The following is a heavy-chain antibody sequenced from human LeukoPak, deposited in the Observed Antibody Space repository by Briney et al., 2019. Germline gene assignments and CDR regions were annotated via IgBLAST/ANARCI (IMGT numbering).Heavy chain of an antibody. CDR2: MYNSGST. D-gene: IGHD6-19*01. CDR1: GGSISSGDYY. CDR3: ARGASPVAGPK. V-gene: IGHV4-30-4*02. Sequence: SETLSLTCTVSGGSISSGDYYWSWIRQPPGKGLEWIGYMYNSGSTYYNPSLKSRVTISVDTSKNQFSLKLSSVTAADTAVYYCARGASPVAGPKWGQGTLVTVSS. J-gene: IGHJ4*02.